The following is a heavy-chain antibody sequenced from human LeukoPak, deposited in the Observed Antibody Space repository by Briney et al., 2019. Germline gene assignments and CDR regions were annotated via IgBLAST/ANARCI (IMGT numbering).Heavy chain of an antibody. CDR2: ISCSGSAM. V-gene: IGHV3-48*03. J-gene: IGHJ4*02. D-gene: IGHD7-27*01. CDR3: AREISALGNYFDS. CDR1: GFTLSSYE. Sequence: GGPLRLSCAASGFTLSSYEMNWVRQAPGKGLEWVSYISCSGSAMYYADPVKGRFTISRANAKNSLYLQMTSLRAEDTAVYYCAREISALGNYFDSWGQGTLVTVSS.